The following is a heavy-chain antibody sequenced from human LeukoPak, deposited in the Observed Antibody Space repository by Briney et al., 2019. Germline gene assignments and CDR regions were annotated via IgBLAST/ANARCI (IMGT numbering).Heavy chain of an antibody. V-gene: IGHV1-18*01. J-gene: IGHJ1*01. CDR3: ATDLSDSSSWYPTEH. Sequence: SVKVSCKASGYTFTSYGISWVRQAPGQGLEWMGWISAYNGNTNYAQKFQGRVTMTEDTSTDTAYMELSSLRSEDTAVYYCATDLSDSSSWYPTEHWGQGTLVTVSS. D-gene: IGHD6-13*01. CDR2: ISAYNGNT. CDR1: GYTFTSYG.